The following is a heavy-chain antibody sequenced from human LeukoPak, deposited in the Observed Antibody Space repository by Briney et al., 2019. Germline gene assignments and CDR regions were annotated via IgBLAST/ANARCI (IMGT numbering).Heavy chain of an antibody. Sequence: SVKVSCKASGGTFSSYAISWVRQAPGQGLEWMGGIIPIFGTANYAQKFQGRVTITADESTSTAYMELSSLRSEDTAVYYCARGGGYCSGGSCYNFDYWGQGTLVTVSS. J-gene: IGHJ4*02. V-gene: IGHV1-69*13. CDR1: GGTFSSYA. CDR2: IIPIFGTA. CDR3: ARGGGYCSGGSCYNFDY. D-gene: IGHD2-15*01.